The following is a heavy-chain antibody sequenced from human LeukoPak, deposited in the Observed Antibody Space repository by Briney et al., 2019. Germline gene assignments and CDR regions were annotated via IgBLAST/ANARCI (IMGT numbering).Heavy chain of an antibody. J-gene: IGHJ4*02. CDR2: IYSGGST. D-gene: IGHD2-2*01. V-gene: IGHV3-66*02. CDR3: ARGISSSTCCHFDY. CDR1: GFTVSSNC. Sequence: QSGGSLRLSCAASGFTVSSNCMTWVRQAPGKGLEWVSIIYSGGSTYSADSVKGRFTISRDNSKNTLYLQMNSLRAEDTAVYYCARGISSSTCCHFDYWGQGTLVTVSS.